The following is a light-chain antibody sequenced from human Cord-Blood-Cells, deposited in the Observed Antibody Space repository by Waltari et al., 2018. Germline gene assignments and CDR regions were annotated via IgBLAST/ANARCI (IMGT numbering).Light chain of an antibody. Sequence: EIVLTQSPGTLSLSPGERATLSCSASPSVSSSYLAWYQQKPGQAPRLLIYGASSRATGIPDRFSGSGSGTDFTLTISRLEPEDFAVYYCQQYGSSPLTFGPGTKVDIK. J-gene: IGKJ3*01. CDR3: QQYGSSPLT. CDR2: GAS. V-gene: IGKV3-20*01. CDR1: PSVSSSY.